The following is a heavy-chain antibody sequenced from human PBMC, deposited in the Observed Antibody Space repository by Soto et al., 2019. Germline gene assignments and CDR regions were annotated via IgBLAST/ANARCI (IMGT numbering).Heavy chain of an antibody. CDR3: AKDRSGTWRLGGHDAFDI. CDR1: AFTFSSYA. J-gene: IGHJ3*02. V-gene: IGHV3-23*01. CDR2: ISGSGGST. Sequence: EVQLLESGGGLVPPGGSLRLSCAASAFTFSSYAMSWVRQAPGKGLEWVSTISGSGGSTYYADSVKGRFTISRDNSKNTLYLQMNRLRAEDTVIYYCAKDRSGTWRLGGHDAFDIWGQGTTVTVSS. D-gene: IGHD3-10*01.